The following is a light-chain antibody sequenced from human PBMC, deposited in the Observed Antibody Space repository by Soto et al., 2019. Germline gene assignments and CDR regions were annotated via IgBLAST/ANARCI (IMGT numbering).Light chain of an antibody. Sequence: QYVLTQPPSASGTPGQRVTISCSGSSSNIGSNTVNWYQQVPGTAPKLLIYSNNQRPSGVPDRFSGSKSGTSASLAISGLQSGDEADYYCAAWDATLNGLFGGGTQLTVL. CDR2: SNN. CDR1: SSNIGSNT. V-gene: IGLV1-44*01. CDR3: AAWDATLNGL. J-gene: IGLJ2*01.